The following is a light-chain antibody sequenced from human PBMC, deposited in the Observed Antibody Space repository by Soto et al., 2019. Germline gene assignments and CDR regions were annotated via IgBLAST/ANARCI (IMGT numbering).Light chain of an antibody. CDR3: SSYTRGSTYV. CDR2: EVS. Sequence: QSALTQPASVSGSPGQSITISCTGTSSDVGGYNYVSWYQQHPGKAPKLIIYEVSNRPSGVSNRFSGSKSGNTASLTISGLQAEDAGDYYCSSYTRGSTYVFGTGTKVTVL. CDR1: SSDVGGYNY. V-gene: IGLV2-14*01. J-gene: IGLJ1*01.